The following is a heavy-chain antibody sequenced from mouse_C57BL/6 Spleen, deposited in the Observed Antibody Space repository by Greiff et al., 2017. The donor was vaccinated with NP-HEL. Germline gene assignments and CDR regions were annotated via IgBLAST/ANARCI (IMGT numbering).Heavy chain of an antibody. J-gene: IGHJ2*01. CDR3: ARKGLGPFDY. CDR2: IHPNSGST. Sequence: QVQLQQPGAELVKPGASVKLSCKASGYTFTSYWMHWVKQRPGQGLEWIGMIHPNSGSTNYNEKFKGKATLTVDKSSSTAYMQLSSLTSEDSAVYYSARKGLGPFDYWGQGTTLTVSS. CDR1: GYTFTSYW. V-gene: IGHV1-64*01. D-gene: IGHD4-1*01.